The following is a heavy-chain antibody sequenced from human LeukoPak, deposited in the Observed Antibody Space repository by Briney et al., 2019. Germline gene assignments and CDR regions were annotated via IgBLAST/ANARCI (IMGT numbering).Heavy chain of an antibody. V-gene: IGHV1-18*01. Sequence: ASVKVSCKASGYTFTSYGISWVRQAPGQGLEWMGWICAYNGNTNYAQKLQGRVTMTTDTSTSTAYMELRSLRSDDAAVYYGARDPTLSGSYYGVFDYWGQGTLVTVSS. D-gene: IGHD1-26*01. CDR3: ARDPTLSGSYYGVFDY. CDR2: ICAYNGNT. J-gene: IGHJ4*02. CDR1: GYTFTSYG.